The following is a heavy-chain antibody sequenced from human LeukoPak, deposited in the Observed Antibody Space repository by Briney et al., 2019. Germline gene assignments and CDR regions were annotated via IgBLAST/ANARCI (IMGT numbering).Heavy chain of an antibody. D-gene: IGHD4-17*01. CDR2: INPNSGGT. Sequence: HWASVTVSCKASGYTFTGYYMHWVRQAPGQGLEWMGWINPNSGGTNYAQKFQGWVTMTRDTTISTAYMELSRLRSDDTAVYYCARDGSVTTVTTEFDYWGQGTLVTVSS. CDR1: GYTFTGYY. CDR3: ARDGSVTTVTTEFDY. J-gene: IGHJ4*02. V-gene: IGHV1-2*04.